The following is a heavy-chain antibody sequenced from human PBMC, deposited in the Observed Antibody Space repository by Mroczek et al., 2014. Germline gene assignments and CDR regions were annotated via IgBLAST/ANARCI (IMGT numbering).Heavy chain of an antibody. Sequence: QVQLQQWGAGLLKPSETLSLTCAVYGGSFSGYYWSWIRQPPGKGLEWIGEINHSGSTNYNPSLKSRVTISVDTSKNQFSLKLSSVTAADTAVYYCARTRNFGVVIKYYYYMDVWGKGTTVTVSS. V-gene: IGHV4-34*01. CDR3: ARTRNFGVVIKYYYYMDV. CDR2: INHSGST. D-gene: IGHD3-3*01. CDR1: GGSFSGYY. J-gene: IGHJ6*03.